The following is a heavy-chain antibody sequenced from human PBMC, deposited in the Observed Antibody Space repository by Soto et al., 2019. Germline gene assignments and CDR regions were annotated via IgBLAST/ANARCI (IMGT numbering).Heavy chain of an antibody. Sequence: GGSLRLSCAAFGFDFNKYAMTWVRQAPGKGLQWVSSITSNGDSTYYADSVKGRFTTSRDNSKNTLYLQMNSLRADDTAVLYCATDSPSYTNSPFYFDSWGQGTLVTVSS. J-gene: IGHJ4*02. CDR3: ATDSPSYTNSPFYFDS. CDR1: GFDFNKYA. V-gene: IGHV3-23*01. CDR2: ITSNGDST. D-gene: IGHD2-2*02.